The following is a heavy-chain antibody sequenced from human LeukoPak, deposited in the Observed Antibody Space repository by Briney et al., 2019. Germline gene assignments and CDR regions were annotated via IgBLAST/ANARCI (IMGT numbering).Heavy chain of an antibody. CDR1: GFTVTNFA. CDR2: IGGDADGT. J-gene: IGHJ4*02. D-gene: IGHD7-27*01. Sequence: GGSLRLSCAASGFTVTNFAIAWVRQAPGRGLEWVAAIGGDADGTTYPDRVRGRFFLSRDSSKNTLYLQMNVLTVEDTAVYHCVHPTGEGWFYFPYWGQGTPVTVSS. V-gene: IGHV3-23*01. CDR3: VHPTGEGWFYFPY.